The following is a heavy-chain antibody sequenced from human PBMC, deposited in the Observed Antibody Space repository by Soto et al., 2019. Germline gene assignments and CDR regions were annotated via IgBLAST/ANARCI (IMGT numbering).Heavy chain of an antibody. J-gene: IGHJ6*02. CDR2: IKGDGSEK. Sequence: EVRLVESGGGLVQPGGSLRLSCVASGFTFSNFWMSWVRQAPGKGLEGVANIKGDGSEKRYLDTVKGRLTISRDNAKNLVYLEMNSLRVEDTALYYCGRDEVRNGVGVWGQGTTVTVSS. CDR3: GRDEVRNGVGV. CDR1: GFTFSNFW. V-gene: IGHV3-7*01.